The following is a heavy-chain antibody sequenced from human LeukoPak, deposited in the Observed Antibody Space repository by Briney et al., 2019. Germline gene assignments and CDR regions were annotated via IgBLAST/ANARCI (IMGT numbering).Heavy chain of an antibody. J-gene: IGHJ4*02. CDR2: INSDGSST. Sequence: PGGSLRLSCAASGFTFSSYWMHWVRQAPRKGLVWVSRINSDGSSTSYADSVKGRFTISRDNAKNTLYLQMNSLRAEDTAVYYCARDPDSSSGYYFDYWGQGTLVTVSS. CDR3: ARDPDSSSGYYFDY. V-gene: IGHV3-74*01. D-gene: IGHD6-13*01. CDR1: GFTFSSYW.